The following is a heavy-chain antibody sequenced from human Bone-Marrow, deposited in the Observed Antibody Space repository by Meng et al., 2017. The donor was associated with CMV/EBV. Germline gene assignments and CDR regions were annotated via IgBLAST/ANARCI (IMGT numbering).Heavy chain of an antibody. D-gene: IGHD2-2*01. CDR2: ISRSSSYI. Sequence: GESLKMPCAAYGFTFSSYSMNWVRQAAGKGLEWVSSISRSSSYIYYADSVKGRFTISRDNAKNSLYLQLNSLRAEDTAVYYCARDKDMVVVSWGQGTVVTVSS. CDR1: GFTFSSYS. J-gene: IGHJ4*02. V-gene: IGHV3-21*01. CDR3: ARDKDMVVVS.